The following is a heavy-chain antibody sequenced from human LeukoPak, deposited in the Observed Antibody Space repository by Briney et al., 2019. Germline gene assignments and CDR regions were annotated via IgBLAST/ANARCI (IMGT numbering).Heavy chain of an antibody. CDR1: GYTFTSYG. Sequence: ASVKVSCTASGYTFTSYGISWVRQAPGQGLEWMGWISAYNGNTNYAQKLQGRVTMTTDTSTSTVYMNLRSPGSDDTALCYCARDLAPTAIDYWGQGTLVTVSS. D-gene: IGHD5-24*01. CDR3: ARDLAPTAIDY. CDR2: ISAYNGNT. J-gene: IGHJ4*02. V-gene: IGHV1-18*01.